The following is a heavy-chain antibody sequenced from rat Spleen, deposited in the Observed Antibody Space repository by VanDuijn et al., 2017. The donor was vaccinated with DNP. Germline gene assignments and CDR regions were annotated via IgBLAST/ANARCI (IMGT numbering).Heavy chain of an antibody. V-gene: IGHV5-31*01. J-gene: IGHJ4*01. D-gene: IGHD1-2*01. CDR2: ITTSGDST. Sequence: EVQLVESGGGLVQPGRSLKLSCVASGFTFNNYWMTWIRQVPGKGLEWVASITTSGDSTSSPDSVKGRFTISRDNAILTLYLKMDSLRSEDTATYYCVLHKGSSSSYSMDAWGQGTSVTVSS. CDR1: GFTFNNYW. CDR3: VLHKGSSSSYSMDA.